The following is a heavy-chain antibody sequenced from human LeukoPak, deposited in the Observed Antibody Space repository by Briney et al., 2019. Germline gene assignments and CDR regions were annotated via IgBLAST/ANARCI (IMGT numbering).Heavy chain of an antibody. D-gene: IGHD6-13*01. J-gene: IGHJ4*02. V-gene: IGHV3-30*03. CDR2: ISYDGSNK. CDR1: GFTFSSYG. CDR3: ALSSSWYGGFFDY. Sequence: GGSLRLSCAASGFTFSSYGMHWVRQAPGKGLEWVAVISYDGSNKYYADSVKSRFTISRDNSKNTLYLQMNSLRAEDTAVYYCALSSSWYGGFFDYWGREPWSPSPQ.